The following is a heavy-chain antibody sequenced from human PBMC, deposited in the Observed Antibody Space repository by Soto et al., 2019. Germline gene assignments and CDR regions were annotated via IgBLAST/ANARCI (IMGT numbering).Heavy chain of an antibody. V-gene: IGHV4-59*01. CDR1: GGSISSYY. Sequence: QVQLQESGPGLVKPSETLSLTCTVSGGSISSYYWSWIRQPPGKGLEWIGYIYYSGSTNYNPSLKSRVTISVDTSKNQFSPKLSSVTAADTAVYYCALAAAGTGLFDYWGQGTLVTVSS. J-gene: IGHJ4*02. CDR3: ALAAAGTGLFDY. D-gene: IGHD6-13*01. CDR2: IYYSGST.